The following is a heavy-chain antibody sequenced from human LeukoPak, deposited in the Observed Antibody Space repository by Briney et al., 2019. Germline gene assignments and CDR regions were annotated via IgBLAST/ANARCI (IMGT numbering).Heavy chain of an antibody. J-gene: IGHJ4*02. D-gene: IGHD1-26*01. V-gene: IGHV4-39*01. Sequence: SETLSLTCTVSGGSISSGSYYWGWIRQPPGKGLEWIGSIYYSGSTYYNPSLKSRVTISVDTSKNQFSLKLSSVTAADTAVYYCARGWELPGGYFDYWGQGTLVTVSS. CDR1: GGSISSGSYY. CDR2: IYYSGST. CDR3: ARGWELPGGYFDY.